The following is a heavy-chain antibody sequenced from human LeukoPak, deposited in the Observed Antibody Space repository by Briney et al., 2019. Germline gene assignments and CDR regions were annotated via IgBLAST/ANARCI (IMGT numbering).Heavy chain of an antibody. Sequence: PGGSLRLSCAASGFSFSNYGMHWVRQVPGKGLEWVAVISHDGSNKYYADSVKGRFTISRDNSKNTLSLQMNSLRAEDTAVYYCAELGITMIGGVWGKGTTVTISS. J-gene: IGHJ6*04. D-gene: IGHD3-10*02. CDR2: ISHDGSNK. CDR3: AELGITMIGGV. V-gene: IGHV3-30*18. CDR1: GFSFSNYG.